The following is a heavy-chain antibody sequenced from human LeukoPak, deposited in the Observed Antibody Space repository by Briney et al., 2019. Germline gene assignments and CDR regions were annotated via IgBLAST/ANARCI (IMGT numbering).Heavy chain of an antibody. D-gene: IGHD3-22*01. CDR3: ARDSSGYRIDI. Sequence: SETLSLTCTVSGGSISTGSYYWSWIRQPAGKGLEWIGHIYTSGSTNYNPSLKCRVTISVDTSKNQCSLKLSSVTAADTAVYYCARDSSGYRIDIWGQGTMVTVSS. CDR1: GGSISTGSYY. V-gene: IGHV4-61*09. CDR2: IYTSGST. J-gene: IGHJ3*02.